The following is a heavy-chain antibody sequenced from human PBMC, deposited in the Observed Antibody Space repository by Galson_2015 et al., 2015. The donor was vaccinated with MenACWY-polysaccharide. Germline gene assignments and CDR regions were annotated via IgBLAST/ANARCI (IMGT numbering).Heavy chain of an antibody. D-gene: IGHD6-13*01. J-gene: IGHJ6*02. V-gene: IGHV1-8*01. Sequence: SVKVSCKASGYTFTSYDINWVRQATGQGLEWMGWMNPNSGNTGYSQKFQGRVTMTRNTSISTAYMELSSLRSEDTAVYYCARLFCSSSCPYYYYDCMDVWGQGTPVTVSS. CDR1: GYTFTSYD. CDR2: MNPNSGNT. CDR3: ARLFCSSSCPYYYYDCMDV.